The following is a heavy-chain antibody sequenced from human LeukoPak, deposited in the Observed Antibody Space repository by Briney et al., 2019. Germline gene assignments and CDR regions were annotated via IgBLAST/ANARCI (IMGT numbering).Heavy chain of an antibody. Sequence: PSETLSLTCTVSGGSISSYYWRWLRQPAGKGLEWIGRIYTSGSTHYNPSLKSRVPMSIDTSKNQFSLKLSSVTAADTAVYYCARDGQLLWLGERASYYYGMDVWGQGTTVTVAS. CDR1: GGSISSYY. D-gene: IGHD3-10*01. J-gene: IGHJ6*02. CDR2: IYTSGST. CDR3: ARDGQLLWLGERASYYYGMDV. V-gene: IGHV4-4*07.